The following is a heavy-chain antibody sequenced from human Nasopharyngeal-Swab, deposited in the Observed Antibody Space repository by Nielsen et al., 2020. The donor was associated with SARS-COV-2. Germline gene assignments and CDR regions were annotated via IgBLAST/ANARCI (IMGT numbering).Heavy chain of an antibody. CDR2: ISHDGNTP. J-gene: IGHJ4*02. CDR3: ARGLGTGAYLIDY. V-gene: IGHV3-30-3*01. Sequence: LKISCTASGFTFSNFAMHWVRRAPGKGLEWVTFISHDGNTPRYADSVKGRFPISRDNSKNTLFLQLNSLRPDDSGFYYCARGLGTGAYLIDYSGQGPLVTVSS. D-gene: IGHD2-8*02. CDR1: GFTFSNFA.